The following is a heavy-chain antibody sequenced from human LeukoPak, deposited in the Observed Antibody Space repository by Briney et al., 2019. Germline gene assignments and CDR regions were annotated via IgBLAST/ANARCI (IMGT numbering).Heavy chain of an antibody. J-gene: IGHJ6*03. D-gene: IGHD3-10*01. CDR3: ARVIRLWFGETTSHYYMDV. CDR2: VNHSGST. CDR1: GGSFSGYY. Sequence: PSETLSLTCAVYGGSFSGYYWSWIRQPPGKGLEWIGEVNHSGSTNYNPSLKSRVTISVDTSKNQFSLKLSSVTAADTAVYYCARVIRLWFGETTSHYYMDVWGKGTTVTVSS. V-gene: IGHV4-34*01.